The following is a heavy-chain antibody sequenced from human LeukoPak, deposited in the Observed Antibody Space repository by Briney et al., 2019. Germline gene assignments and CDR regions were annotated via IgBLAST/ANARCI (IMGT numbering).Heavy chain of an antibody. Sequence: SVTVSCKASGGTISSYSMSWVRQAPGQGLEWLGGFIPILRTPKDAQTFQGRVSITTDESTNTVYMELSGLTSEDTAVYYCATPSRGHAFDIWGQGTMVTVSA. V-gene: IGHV1-69*05. CDR2: FIPILRTP. J-gene: IGHJ3*02. CDR3: ATPSRGHAFDI. CDR1: GGTISSYS. D-gene: IGHD3-10*01.